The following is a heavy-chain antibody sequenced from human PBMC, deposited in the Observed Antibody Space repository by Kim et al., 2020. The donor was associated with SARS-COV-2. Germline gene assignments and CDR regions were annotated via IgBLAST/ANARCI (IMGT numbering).Heavy chain of an antibody. J-gene: IGHJ6*03. Sequence: SETLSLTCTVSGGSISSYYWSWIRQPPGKGLEWFGYIYYSGTTNYHPSLKTRVTISVDTSKNQFSLKLSSVTAADTAVYYCARVHSDERLYCSGGSCYDYYYYMDVWGKGTTVTVSS. CDR2: IYYSGTT. CDR1: GGSISSYY. V-gene: IGHV4-59*01. D-gene: IGHD2-15*01. CDR3: ARVHSDERLYCSGGSCYDYYYYMDV.